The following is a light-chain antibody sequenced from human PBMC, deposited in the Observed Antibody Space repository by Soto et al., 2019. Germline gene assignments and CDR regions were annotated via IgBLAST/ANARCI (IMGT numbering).Light chain of an antibody. CDR3: QQYNSYWT. V-gene: IGKV1-5*01. CDR1: QSISSW. Sequence: DIQITQSPSTLSASVGERVTITCRASQSISSWLAWYHQKPGKAPKLLIYDASSLESGVPSRFSGSGSGTEFTLTISSLQPDDFATYYCQQYNSYWTFGQGTKVDI. CDR2: DAS. J-gene: IGKJ1*01.